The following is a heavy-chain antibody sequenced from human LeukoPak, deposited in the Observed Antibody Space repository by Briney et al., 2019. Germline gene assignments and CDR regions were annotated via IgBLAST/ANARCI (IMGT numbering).Heavy chain of an antibody. Sequence: PSETLSLTCAVYGGSFSGYYWSWIRQPPGKGLEWIGEINHSGSTNYNPSLKSRVTISVDTSKNQFSLKLSSVTAADTAVYYCARGDYYGSGSNRFYYYGMDVWGQGTTVTVSS. CDR3: ARGDYYGSGSNRFYYYGMDV. CDR2: INHSGST. V-gene: IGHV4-34*01. CDR1: GGSFSGYY. J-gene: IGHJ6*02. D-gene: IGHD3-10*01.